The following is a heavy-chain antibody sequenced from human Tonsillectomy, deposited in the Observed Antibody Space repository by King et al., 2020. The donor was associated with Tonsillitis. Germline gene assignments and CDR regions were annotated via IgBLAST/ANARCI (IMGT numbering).Heavy chain of an antibody. CDR3: ARDHSDDYNYGNFDY. V-gene: IGHV3-21*01. D-gene: IGHD5-24*01. Sequence: VQLVESGGGLVKPGGSLRLSCAASGFTFSYHNMNWVRQAPGKGLEWVSSISSSSSYIYYADSMKGRFTISRDNAKNSLYLQMNSLRAEDTAVYYCARDHSDDYNYGNFDYWGQGTLVTVSS. J-gene: IGHJ4*02. CDR1: GFTFSYHN. CDR2: ISSSSSYI.